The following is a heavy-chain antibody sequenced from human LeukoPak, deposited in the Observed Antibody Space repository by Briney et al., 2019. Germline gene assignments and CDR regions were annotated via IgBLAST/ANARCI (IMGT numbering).Heavy chain of an antibody. J-gene: IGHJ4*02. CDR1: GVSVSSNSAA. Sequence: SQTPSPTSAISGVSVSSNSAAWDWIRQSPSRGLEWLGRTSYRAKWSNDYAVSVKSRITINPDTSKNQFSLQLHSVTPADTAVYSCARDSVDFDYWGQGTLVTVSS. D-gene: IGHD5-12*01. CDR2: TSYRAKWSN. V-gene: IGHV6-1*01. CDR3: ARDSVDFDY.